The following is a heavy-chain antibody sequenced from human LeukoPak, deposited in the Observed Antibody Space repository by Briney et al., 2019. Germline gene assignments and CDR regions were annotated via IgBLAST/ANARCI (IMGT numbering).Heavy chain of an antibody. D-gene: IGHD6-13*01. CDR3: ARGLGAAAGRTGVYYCGMDV. CDR1: GYTFTSYG. CDR2: ISAYNGNT. J-gene: IGHJ6*02. Sequence: ASVKVSCKASGYTFTSYGISWVRQAPGQGLEWMGWISAYNGNTNYAQKLQGRVTMTTDTSTSTAYMELRSLRSDDTAVYYCARGLGAAAGRTGVYYCGMDVWGQGTTVTVSS. V-gene: IGHV1-18*01.